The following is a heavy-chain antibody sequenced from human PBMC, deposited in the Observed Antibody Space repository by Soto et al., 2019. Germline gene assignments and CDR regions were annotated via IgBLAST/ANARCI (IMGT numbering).Heavy chain of an antibody. CDR2: INAGKDNT. CDR1: GYTFTTYA. J-gene: IGHJ5*02. CDR3: ARWWSGSRQGFDP. Sequence: ASVKVSCKASGYTFTTYAIHWVRQAPGQRLEWMGWINAGKDNTKYSQKFQGRVTITRDTSASTAYMELSSLRSEDTAVYYCARWWSGSRQGFDPWGQGTLVTVSS. D-gene: IGHD3-3*01. V-gene: IGHV1-3*01.